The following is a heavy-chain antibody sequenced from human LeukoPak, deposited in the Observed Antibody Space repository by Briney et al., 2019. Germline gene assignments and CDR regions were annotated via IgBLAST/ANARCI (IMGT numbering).Heavy chain of an antibody. CDR3: ARTRGPLLPEH. V-gene: IGHV3-11*04. J-gene: IGHJ1*01. D-gene: IGHD3-22*01. CDR1: GFTFSDSY. CDR2: ISGSGHII. Sequence: GGSLRLSCAASGFTFSDSYMSWIRQSPGKGLEWVSHISGSGHIIYYADSMKGRFTISRDNAKNSLYLQMNSLRAEDTAVYYCARTRGPLLPEHWGQGTLVTVSS.